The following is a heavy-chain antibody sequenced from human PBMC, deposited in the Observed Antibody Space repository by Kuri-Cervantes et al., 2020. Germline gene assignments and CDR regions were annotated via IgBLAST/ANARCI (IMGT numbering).Heavy chain of an antibody. CDR3: ARDLFPPGGGSYRTDAFDI. D-gene: IGHD1-26*01. J-gene: IGHJ3*02. CDR1: GYTFTSYY. CDR2: INPSGGST. Sequence: ASVKVSCKASGYTFTSYYMHWVRQAPGQGLEWMGIINPSGGSTSYAQKLQGRVTMTRDTSTSTVYMELSSLRSEDTAVYYCARDLFPPGGGSYRTDAFDIWGQGTMVTVSS. V-gene: IGHV1-46*01.